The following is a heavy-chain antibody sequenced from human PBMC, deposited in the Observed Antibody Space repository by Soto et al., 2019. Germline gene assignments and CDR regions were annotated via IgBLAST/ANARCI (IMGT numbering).Heavy chain of an antibody. Sequence: QLQLQESGPGLVKPSETLSLTCTVSGGSISSSSYYWGWIHQPPGKGLEWLGSIYYSGSTYYNPSLKSRVTISVDTSKNQVPLKLSSVTAADTAVYYCARVGGRKAAPGAFDYWGQGTLVTVSS. CDR1: GGSISSSSYY. D-gene: IGHD3-16*01. CDR3: ARVGGRKAAPGAFDY. V-gene: IGHV4-39*01. J-gene: IGHJ4*02. CDR2: IYYSGST.